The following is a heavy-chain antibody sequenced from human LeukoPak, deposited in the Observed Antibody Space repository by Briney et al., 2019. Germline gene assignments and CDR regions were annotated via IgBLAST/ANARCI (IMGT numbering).Heavy chain of an antibody. J-gene: IGHJ4*02. CDR2: IHYSGST. CDR1: GGSVNNYY. V-gene: IGHV4-59*02. CDR3: ARVDGGSYQDFDY. Sequence: SETLSLTCTVSGGSVNNYYWSWIRQPPGKGLEWIGYIHYSGSTSYNPSLKSRVIISLDTSKNQFSLRLTSVTAADTAVYYCARVDGGSYQDFDYWGQGTLVTVSS. D-gene: IGHD1-26*01.